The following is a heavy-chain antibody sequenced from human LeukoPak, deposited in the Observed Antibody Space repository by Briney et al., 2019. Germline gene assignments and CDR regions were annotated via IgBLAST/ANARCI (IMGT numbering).Heavy chain of an antibody. CDR2: INPSGGST. J-gene: IGHJ3*02. V-gene: IGHV1-46*01. CDR3: ARWGSEVPAAIGSGPDAFDI. Sequence: ASVKVSCKASGYTFTSYYMHWVRQAPGQGLEWMGIINPSGGSTSYAQKFQGRVTMTRDTSTSTVYTELSSLRSEDTAVYYCARWGSEVPAAIGSGPDAFDIWGQGTMVTVSS. CDR1: GYTFTSYY. D-gene: IGHD2-2*01.